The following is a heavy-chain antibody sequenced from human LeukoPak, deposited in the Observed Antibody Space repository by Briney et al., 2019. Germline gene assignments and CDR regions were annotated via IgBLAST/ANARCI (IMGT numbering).Heavy chain of an antibody. CDR3: AKDWTPHNRVYDCLDA. Sequence: GGSLRLSCVGSGFAFGVHAMSWVRQAPGKGPEWIATIGSGADLFYAESVKGRFTISRDDPRNTVWLQMNSLRAEDTALYYCAKDWTPHNRVYDCLDAWGQGTQVTVSS. CDR2: IGSGADL. J-gene: IGHJ5*02. D-gene: IGHD3-16*01. V-gene: IGHV3-23*01. CDR1: GFAFGVHA.